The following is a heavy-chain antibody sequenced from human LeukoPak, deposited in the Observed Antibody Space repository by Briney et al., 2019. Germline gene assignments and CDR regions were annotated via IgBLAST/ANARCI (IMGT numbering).Heavy chain of an antibody. J-gene: IGHJ6*02. D-gene: IGHD6-13*01. CDR1: GFTFSSYA. V-gene: IGHV3-30-3*01. CDR2: ISYDGSNK. Sequence: GRSLRLSCAASGFTFSSYALHWVRQAPGKGLEWVAVISYDGSNKYYADSVKGRFTISRDNSKNTLYLQTDSLRAEDTAVYYCARDPRLYSSSWQYYYYYNMDVWGQGTTVTVSS. CDR3: ARDPRLYSSSWQYYYYYNMDV.